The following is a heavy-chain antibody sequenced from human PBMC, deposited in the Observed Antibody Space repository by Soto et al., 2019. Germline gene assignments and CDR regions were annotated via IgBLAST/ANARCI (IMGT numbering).Heavy chain of an antibody. Sequence: PGGSLRLSCAASGFTFSNAWMNWVRQAPGKGLEWVGRIKSKTDGGTTDYAAPVKGRFTISRDDSKTTLYLQMNSLKTEDTAVYYCTTDSQRHYYYDSSGYYYVFAFDIWGQGTMVTVSS. CDR3: TTDSQRHYYYDSSGYYYVFAFDI. CDR2: IKSKTDGGTT. J-gene: IGHJ3*02. V-gene: IGHV3-15*07. CDR1: GFTFSNAW. D-gene: IGHD3-22*01.